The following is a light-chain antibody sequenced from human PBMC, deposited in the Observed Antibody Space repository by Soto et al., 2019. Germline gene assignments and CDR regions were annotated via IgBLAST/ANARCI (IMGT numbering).Light chain of an antibody. CDR1: QSISSW. Sequence: DIQMTQSPSTLSASVGDRVTITCRASQSISSWLAWYQQKPGKAPKLLIYKASSLESGVPSRFSGSGSGTEFTLTISSLQPDDFATYYCQQYNSYSRTFVQGTMV. CDR2: KAS. V-gene: IGKV1-5*03. CDR3: QQYNSYSRT. J-gene: IGKJ1*01.